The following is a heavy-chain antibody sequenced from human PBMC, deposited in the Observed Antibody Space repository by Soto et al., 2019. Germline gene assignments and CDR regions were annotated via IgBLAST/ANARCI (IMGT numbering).Heavy chain of an antibody. CDR2: IIPVFQTA. CDR1: GGLFSSYP. CDR3: ARGGSGYTWFNEF. D-gene: IGHD3-22*01. V-gene: IGHV1-69*01. J-gene: IGHJ4*02. Sequence: QEQLVQSGAEVKKPGSSVKVSCKASGGLFSSYPISWVRQVPGQGLEWMGGIIPVFQTAYYTLRFQVRVTITADESTNTAYMELSSLRSEDTAIYYCARGGSGYTWFNEFWGQGTLVTVSS.